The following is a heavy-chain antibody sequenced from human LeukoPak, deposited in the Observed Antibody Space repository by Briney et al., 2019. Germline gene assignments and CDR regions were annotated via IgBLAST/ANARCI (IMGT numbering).Heavy chain of an antibody. CDR2: INSDGSTT. Sequence: QSGGSLRLSCAASGFTFSSYWMHWVRQAPGKGLVWVSRINSDGSTTNYADSVKGRFTISRDNAKDTLYLQMNSLRAEDTAVYYCARAADSSGYYDYWGQGTLVTVSS. V-gene: IGHV3-74*01. CDR1: GFTFSSYW. J-gene: IGHJ4*02. D-gene: IGHD3-22*01. CDR3: ARAADSSGYYDY.